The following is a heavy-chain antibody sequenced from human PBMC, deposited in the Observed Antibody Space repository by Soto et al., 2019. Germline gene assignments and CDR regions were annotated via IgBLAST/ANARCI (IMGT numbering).Heavy chain of an antibody. CDR2: ISGTGGTT. D-gene: IGHD6-6*01. CDR3: VRSIATRREVDY. J-gene: IGHJ4*02. Sequence: EVQLLVSGGGLVQPGGSLRLSCAASGFTFYNYAMSWVRQAPGKGLEWVSGISGTGGTTYYADSVKGRFTIFRDNSKNTLYLQMNSLRAEDTALYYCVRSIATRREVDYWGQGTLVTVSS. V-gene: IGHV3-23*01. CDR1: GFTFYNYA.